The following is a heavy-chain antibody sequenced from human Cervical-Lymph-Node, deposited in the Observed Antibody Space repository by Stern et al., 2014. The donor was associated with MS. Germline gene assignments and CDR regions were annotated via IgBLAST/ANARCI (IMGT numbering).Heavy chain of an antibody. CDR3: ATSQGAV. CDR2: LSPNRSLT. CDR1: GYTFTRYD. Sequence: VQLEESGAEVRKPGASVKVSCKASGYTFTRYDISWERQATGQGLERVGWLSPNRSLTAYAQQIPGRLTANSDSSIRTAYSARRDLKSDDTAVYYCATSQGAVWGQGTLVTVSS. J-gene: IGHJ4*02. D-gene: IGHD3-16*01. V-gene: IGHV1-8*01.